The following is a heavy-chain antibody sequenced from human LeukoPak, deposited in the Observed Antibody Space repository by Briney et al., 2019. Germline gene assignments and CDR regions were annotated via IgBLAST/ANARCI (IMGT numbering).Heavy chain of an antibody. CDR1: GYTFTSYG. J-gene: IGHJ5*02. CDR2: ISAYNGNT. CDR3: AREARRGSNWYGGNWFDP. V-gene: IGHV1-18*01. D-gene: IGHD6-13*01. Sequence: ASVKVPCKASGYTFTSYGISWVRQAPGQGLEWMGWISAYNGNTNYAQKLQDRVTMTTDTSTSTAYMELRSLRSDDTAVYYCAREARRGSNWYGGNWFDPWGQGTLVTVSS.